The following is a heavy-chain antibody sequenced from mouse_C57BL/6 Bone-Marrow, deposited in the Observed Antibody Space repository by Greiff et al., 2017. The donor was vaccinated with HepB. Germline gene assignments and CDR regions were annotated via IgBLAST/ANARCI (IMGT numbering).Heavy chain of an antibody. V-gene: IGHV14-1*01. CDR3: TPSGY. CDR1: GYTFTSYW. CDR2: IDPEDGDT. D-gene: IGHD6-1*01. Sequence: VQLQQSGPELVKPGASVKLSCKASGYTFTSYWMHWVKQRPGQGLEWIGRIDPEDGDTEYAPKFQGKATMTADTSSNTAYLQLSSLTSEDTAVYYCTPSGYWGQGTTLTVSS. J-gene: IGHJ2*01.